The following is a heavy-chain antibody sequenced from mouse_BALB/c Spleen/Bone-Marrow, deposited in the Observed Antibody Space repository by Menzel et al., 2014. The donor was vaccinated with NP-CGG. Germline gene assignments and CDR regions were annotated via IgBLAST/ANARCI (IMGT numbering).Heavy chain of an antibody. J-gene: IGHJ2*01. V-gene: IGHV5-17*02. D-gene: IGHD2-1*01. CDR3: ARSHFYGNYFDY. CDR2: VSTGSTII. CDR1: GFTFSNFG. Sequence: EVKLMESGGGLVQPGGSRKLSCAASGFTFSNFGMHWFRQSPEKGLEWVAFVSTGSTIIYYADTVKGRFTISRDNPENTLFLQMTRLRSEDTAIYYCARSHFYGNYFDYWGQGTTLTVSS.